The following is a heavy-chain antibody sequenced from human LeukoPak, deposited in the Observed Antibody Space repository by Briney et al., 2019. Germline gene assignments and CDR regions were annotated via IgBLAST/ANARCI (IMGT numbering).Heavy chain of an antibody. J-gene: IGHJ4*02. CDR2: IWYDGSNK. V-gene: IGHV3-33*01. CDR3: ARDRGSYWDGGNDY. D-gene: IGHD1-26*01. CDR1: GFTFSSYG. Sequence: GGSLRLSCAASGFTFSSYGMHWVRQAPGKGLEWVAVIWYDGSNKYYADSVKGRFTISRDNSKNTLYLQMNSLRAEGTAVYYCARDRGSYWDGGNDYWGQGTLVTVSS.